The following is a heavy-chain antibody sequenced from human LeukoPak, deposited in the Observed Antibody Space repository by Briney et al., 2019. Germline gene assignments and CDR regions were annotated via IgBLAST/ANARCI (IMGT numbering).Heavy chain of an antibody. CDR2: IYYSGST. J-gene: IGHJ4*02. Sequence: SETLSLTCTVSGGFISSSDYYWGWIRQPPGKGLEWIGTIYYSGSTYYSPSLKSRVTISVDTSKSQFSLKLSSVTAADTALYYCARLTRANQLPNKPDYWGKETLVTVSS. V-gene: IGHV4-39*01. CDR3: ARLTRANQLPNKPDY. D-gene: IGHD7-27*01. CDR1: GGFISSSDYY.